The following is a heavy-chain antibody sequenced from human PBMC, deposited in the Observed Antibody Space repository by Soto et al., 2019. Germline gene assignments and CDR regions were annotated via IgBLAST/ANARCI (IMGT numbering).Heavy chain of an antibody. V-gene: IGHV1-69*01. D-gene: IGHD3-10*01. CDR2: IVPIFGKA. CDR3: ARERDGSNYYSDY. Sequence: QVQLVQSGPEVKKPGSSVKVSCKASGGTFSDSVTSWVRQAPGQGLEWMGGIVPIFGKANLAEKFQDRVTSTADESTSTAYMKRSSRRVEDTDEYYGARERDGSNYYSDYWGQGTLVTVSS. CDR1: GGTFSDSV. J-gene: IGHJ4*02.